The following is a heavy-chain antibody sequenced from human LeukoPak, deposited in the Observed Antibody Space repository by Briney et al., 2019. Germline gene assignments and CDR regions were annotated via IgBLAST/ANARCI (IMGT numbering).Heavy chain of an antibody. V-gene: IGHV4-59*01. J-gene: IGHJ3*02. CDR2: IYYSGST. CDR3: ARGYTARGAFDI. D-gene: IGHD5-18*01. CDR1: GGSISSYY. Sequence: PSETLSLTCTVSGGSISSYYWSWIRQPPGKGLEWIGYIYYSGSTNYNPSLKSRVTISVDTSKNQFSLKLSSVTAADTAVYYCARGYTARGAFDIWGQGTMVTVSS.